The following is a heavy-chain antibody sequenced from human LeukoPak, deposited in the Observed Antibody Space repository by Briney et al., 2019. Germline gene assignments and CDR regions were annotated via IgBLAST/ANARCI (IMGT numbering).Heavy chain of an antibody. CDR1: GFTCSTYV. CDR3: ARLSSXAFDI. CDR2: ILHSGDST. D-gene: IGHD3-16*02. V-gene: IGHV3-23*01. Sequence: GGSLRLSCAASGFTCSTYVMSWVRQAPGKGLEWLSLILHSGDSTYYADSVKGRFTISRDNSKNTLYLQMNSLRAEDTAVYYCARLSSXAFDIWGQGTMVTVSS. J-gene: IGHJ3*02.